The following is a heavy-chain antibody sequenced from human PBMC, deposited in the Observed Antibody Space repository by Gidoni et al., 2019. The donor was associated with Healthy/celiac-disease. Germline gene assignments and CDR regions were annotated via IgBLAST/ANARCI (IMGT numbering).Heavy chain of an antibody. V-gene: IGHV1-2*02. CDR1: GYIFTDYC. J-gene: IGHJ4*02. D-gene: IGHD4-17*01. CDR3: ARDDNGDRNDFDS. CDR2: VCTDNGGT. Sequence: VQLVQSGAAVKKPGASVKVSCKASGYIFTDYCIHWVRQAPGQGLESVGFVCTDNGGTNYARKFRGRVTMTSDTSISTAYMELTSLTSDDTAVYYCARDDNGDRNDFDSWGQGTLVTVSP.